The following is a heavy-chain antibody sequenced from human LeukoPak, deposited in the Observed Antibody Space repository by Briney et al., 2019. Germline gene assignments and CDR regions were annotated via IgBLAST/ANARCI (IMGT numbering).Heavy chain of an antibody. Sequence: SETLYLTCSVSGDSISSYYWSWIRQPPGKGLEWIGYVYYSGSANYNPSLKSRVTISVDTSKNQFSLKLSSVTAADTAVYYCARERRSGSYYYFDYWGQGTLVTVSS. V-gene: IGHV4-59*01. J-gene: IGHJ4*02. CDR3: ARERRSGSYYYFDY. D-gene: IGHD1-26*01. CDR1: GDSISSYY. CDR2: VYYSGSA.